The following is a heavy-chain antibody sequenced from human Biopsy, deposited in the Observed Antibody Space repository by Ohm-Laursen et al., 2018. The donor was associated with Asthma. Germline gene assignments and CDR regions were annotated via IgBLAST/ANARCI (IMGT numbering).Heavy chain of an antibody. D-gene: IGHD3-16*01. J-gene: IGHJ4*02. CDR1: GGSISSCAYY. CDR3: ARRGGVRRYFDY. CDR2: IYYIGST. Sequence: DTLSLTCTVSGGSISSCAYYWSWVRQPPGKGLEWVGYIYYIGSTYYNPSLKSRVAISLDTSKNQFSLNLSSVTAADTTVYFCARRGGVRRYFDYWGQGTLVTVSS. V-gene: IGHV4-30-4*02.